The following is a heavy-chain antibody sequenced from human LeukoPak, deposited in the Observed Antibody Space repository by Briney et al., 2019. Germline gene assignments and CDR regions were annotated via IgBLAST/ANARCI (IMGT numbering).Heavy chain of an antibody. V-gene: IGHV1-8*01. J-gene: IGHJ4*02. CDR3: ATESSLEWELLQGFDY. Sequence: ASVKVSCKASGYTFTSYDINWVRQATGQGLEWMGWVNPNTGNTGYAQKFQGRVTMTRNTSISTAYMELSSLRSEDTAVYYCATESSLEWELLQGFDYWGQGTLVTVSS. CDR1: GYTFTSYD. CDR2: VNPNTGNT. D-gene: IGHD1-26*01.